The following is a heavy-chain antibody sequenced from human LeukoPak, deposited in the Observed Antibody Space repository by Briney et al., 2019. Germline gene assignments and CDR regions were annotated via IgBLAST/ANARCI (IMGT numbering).Heavy chain of an antibody. Sequence: GRSLRLSCAASGFTFSSYEMNWVRQAPGKGLEWVSYISSSSNYIYYADSVKGRFTISRDNAKNSLYLQMNSLRAEDTAVYYCARVSILIVPYYAFDIWGQGTVVTVSS. V-gene: IGHV3-21*05. J-gene: IGHJ3*02. CDR1: GFTFSSYE. CDR3: ARVSILIVPYYAFDI. CDR2: ISSSSNYI. D-gene: IGHD2/OR15-2a*01.